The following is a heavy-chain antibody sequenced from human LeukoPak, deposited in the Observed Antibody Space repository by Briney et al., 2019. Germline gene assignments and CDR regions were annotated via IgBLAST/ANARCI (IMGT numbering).Heavy chain of an antibody. V-gene: IGHV3-74*01. D-gene: IGHD2/OR15-2a*01. Sequence: PGGSLRLSCAASGFTFSSYAMSWVRQAPGGGLVWVSRIGSDGSKTTYADSVKGRFTISRDNAKNTLYLQMHSLRAEDTAIYYCARTSGQSNFDYWGQGTLVTVSS. CDR3: ARTSGQSNFDY. J-gene: IGHJ4*02. CDR1: GFTFSSYA. CDR2: IGSDGSKT.